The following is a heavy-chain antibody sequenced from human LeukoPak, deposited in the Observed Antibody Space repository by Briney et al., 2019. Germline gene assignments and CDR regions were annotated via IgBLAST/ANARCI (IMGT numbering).Heavy chain of an antibody. J-gene: IGHJ5*02. CDR1: GGSISSFS. CDR3: AREVSLISSIGDWFDP. Sequence: SETLSLTCTVSGGSISSFSWNWIRQPAEKGLEWIGRMYTSGSTNYHPSLKSRVTMSVDTSKTQFSLKVNSVTAADTAVYYCAREVSLISSIGDWFDPWGQGILVTVSS. V-gene: IGHV4-4*07. D-gene: IGHD6-6*01. CDR2: MYTSGST.